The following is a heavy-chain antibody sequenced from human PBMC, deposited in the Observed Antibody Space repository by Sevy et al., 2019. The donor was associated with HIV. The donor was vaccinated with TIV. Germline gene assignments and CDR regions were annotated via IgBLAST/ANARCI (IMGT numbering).Heavy chain of an antibody. CDR3: ARGDYGGNSDWFDP. D-gene: IGHD4-17*01. Sequence: ASVKVSSKASGYTFTSYDINWVRQATGQGLEWMGWMNPNSGNTGYAQKFQGRVTMTRNTSISTAYMELSSLRSEDTAVYYCARGDYGGNSDWFDPWGQGTLVTVSS. CDR1: GYTFTSYD. V-gene: IGHV1-8*01. CDR2: MNPNSGNT. J-gene: IGHJ5*02.